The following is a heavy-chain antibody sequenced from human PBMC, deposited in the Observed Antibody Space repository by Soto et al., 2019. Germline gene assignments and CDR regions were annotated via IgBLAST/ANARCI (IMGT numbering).Heavy chain of an antibody. J-gene: IGHJ4*02. V-gene: IGHV4-31*02. CDR2: IYYSGST. CDR1: GGSISSGGYY. D-gene: IGHD2-8*02. Sequence: NPSETLSLTCTVSGGSISSGGYYWSWIRQHPGKGLEWIGYIYYSGSTYYNPSLKSRVTISVDTSKNQFSLKLSSVTAADTAVYYCARDDAGGVFDYWGQGTLVTVSS. CDR3: ARDDAGGVFDY.